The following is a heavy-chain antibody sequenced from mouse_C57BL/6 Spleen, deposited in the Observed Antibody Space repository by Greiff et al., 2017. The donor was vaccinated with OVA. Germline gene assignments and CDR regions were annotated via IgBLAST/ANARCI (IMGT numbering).Heavy chain of an antibody. D-gene: IGHD2-2*01. V-gene: IGHV1-39*01. Sequence: VQLQQSGPELVKPGASVKISCKASGYSFTEYYMNWVKQSNGTSLEWIGVINTNYGTTSYNQKFKGKATLTVDQSSSTSYMQLNILTSEDSAVYSCARSGRLRQVCLDYWGQGTTLTVSS. CDR2: INTNYGTT. CDR1: GYSFTEYY. CDR3: ARSGRLRQVCLDY. J-gene: IGHJ2*01.